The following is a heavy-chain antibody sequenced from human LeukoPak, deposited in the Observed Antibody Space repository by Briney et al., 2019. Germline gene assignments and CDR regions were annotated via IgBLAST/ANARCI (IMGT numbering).Heavy chain of an antibody. J-gene: IGHJ4*02. V-gene: IGHV3-21*01. CDR3: AREEDPYYDILTGSLS. CDR2: ISSSSSYI. Sequence: GGSLRLSCAASGFTFSSYSMNWVRQAPGKGLEWVSSISSSSSYIYYADSVKGRFTISRDNARNSLYLQMNSLRAEDTAVYYCAREEDPYYDILTGSLSWGQGTLVTVSS. D-gene: IGHD3-9*01. CDR1: GFTFSSYS.